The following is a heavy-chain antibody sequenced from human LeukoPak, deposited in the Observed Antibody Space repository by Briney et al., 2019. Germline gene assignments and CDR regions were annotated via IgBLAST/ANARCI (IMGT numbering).Heavy chain of an antibody. CDR2: ISYDGSNQ. CDR3: AKQGPYDGSAYLFDY. D-gene: IGHD3-22*01. J-gene: IGHJ4*02. Sequence: PGGSLRLSCAASGFTFSSYGMHWVRQAPGKGLEWVAVISYDGSNQYHADSVKGRFTLSRDNAKNTLYLQMNSLRAEDTAVYYCAKQGPYDGSAYLFDYWGQGTLVTVSS. CDR1: GFTFSSYG. V-gene: IGHV3-30*18.